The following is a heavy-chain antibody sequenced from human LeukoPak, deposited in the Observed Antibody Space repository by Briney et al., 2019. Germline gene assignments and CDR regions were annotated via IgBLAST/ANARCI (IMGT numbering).Heavy chain of an antibody. V-gene: IGHV3-7*01. CDR1: GFTFSSYW. CDR2: IKEDGSEK. D-gene: IGHD4-11*01. Sequence: GGSLRLSCAASGFTFSSYWMSWVRQAPGKELEWVANIKEDGSEKYYVDSVKGRFTISRDNAKNSLYLQMNSLRAEDTAVYYCARVYYSNHYFDYWGQGTLVTVSS. CDR3: ARVYYSNHYFDY. J-gene: IGHJ4*02.